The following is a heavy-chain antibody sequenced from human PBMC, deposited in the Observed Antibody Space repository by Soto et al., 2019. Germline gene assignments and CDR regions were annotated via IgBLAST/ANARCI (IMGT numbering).Heavy chain of an antibody. J-gene: IGHJ4*02. Sequence: GGSLRLSCAASGFTFSSYGMHWVRQAPGKGLEWVAVISYDGSNKYYADSVKGRFTISRDNSKNTLYLQMNSLRAEDTAVYYCAKDGESLDYWGQGXLVTVYS. D-gene: IGHD3-10*01. CDR1: GFTFSSYG. CDR2: ISYDGSNK. CDR3: AKDGESLDY. V-gene: IGHV3-30*18.